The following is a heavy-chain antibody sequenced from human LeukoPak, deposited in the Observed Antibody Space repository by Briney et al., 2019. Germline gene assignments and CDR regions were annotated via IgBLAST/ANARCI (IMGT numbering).Heavy chain of an antibody. CDR1: GNNFTSYD. V-gene: IGHV1-18*01. CDR2: ISAYNGNT. CDR3: ASAYYDSSESWFDP. Sequence: ASVKVSCKAAGNNFTSYDISRVRQAPGQWLEWMGRISAYNGNTNYAQKLQGRVTMTTDTSTSTAYMELRSLRSDDTAVYYCASAYYDSSESWFDPWGQGTLVTVSS. D-gene: IGHD3-22*01. J-gene: IGHJ5*02.